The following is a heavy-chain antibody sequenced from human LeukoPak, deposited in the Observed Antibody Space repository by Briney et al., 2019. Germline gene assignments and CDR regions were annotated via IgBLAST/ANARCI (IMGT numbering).Heavy chain of an antibody. CDR3: ARSGSYPDPHWFDP. CDR2: INHSGST. Sequence: SETLSLTCAVYGGSFSGYYWSWIRQPPGKGLEWIGEINHSGSTNYNPSLKSRVTISVDTSKNQFSLKLSSVTAADTAVYYCARSGSYPDPHWFDPWGQGTLVTVSS. V-gene: IGHV4-34*01. CDR1: GGSFSGYY. D-gene: IGHD1-26*01. J-gene: IGHJ5*02.